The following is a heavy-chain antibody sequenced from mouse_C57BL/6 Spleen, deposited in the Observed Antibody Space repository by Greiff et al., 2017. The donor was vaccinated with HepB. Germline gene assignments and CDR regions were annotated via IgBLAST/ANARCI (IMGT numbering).Heavy chain of an antibody. Sequence: QVQLQQPGPELVKPGASVKLSCKASGYTFTSYWMHWVKQRPGQGLEWIGKINPSNGGTNYNEKFKSKATLTVDKSSSTAYMQLSSLTSEDSAVYYCARKGGTAQAFDYWGQGTTLTVSS. CDR2: INPSNGGT. D-gene: IGHD3-2*02. V-gene: IGHV1-53*01. J-gene: IGHJ2*01. CDR1: GYTFTSYW. CDR3: ARKGGTAQAFDY.